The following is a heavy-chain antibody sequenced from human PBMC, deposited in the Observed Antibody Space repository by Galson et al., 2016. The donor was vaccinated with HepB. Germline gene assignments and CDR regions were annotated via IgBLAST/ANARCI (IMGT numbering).Heavy chain of an antibody. CDR1: GFAFSNYA. D-gene: IGHD4-11*01. V-gene: IGHV3-30-3*01. Sequence: SLRLSCAASGFAFSNYAMHWVRQAPGKRLEWVAVISYDGSNKYYADSVKGRFTISRDNSKNTLYLQMNSLRAEDTAVYYCARDTRPYSNLRHGMDVWGQGTTVTVSS. CDR3: ARDTRPYSNLRHGMDV. J-gene: IGHJ6*02. CDR2: ISYDGSNK.